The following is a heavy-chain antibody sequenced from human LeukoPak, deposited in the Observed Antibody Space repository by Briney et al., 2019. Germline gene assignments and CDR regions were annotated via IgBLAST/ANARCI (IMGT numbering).Heavy chain of an antibody. CDR2: IHYRSKCYS. Sequence: SQTLSLTCDISGDSVSSKTAGWNCLRQCPSRGLEWLGRIHYRSKCYSDDAVSVKSRISIKPDTARNQFFLQLQSVTPDDTALYYCARGGLVRGTINSLIAFDIWGQGIMVTVSS. CDR3: ARGGLVRGTINSLIAFDI. D-gene: IGHD3-10*01. V-gene: IGHV6-1*01. J-gene: IGHJ3*02. CDR1: GDSVSSKTAG.